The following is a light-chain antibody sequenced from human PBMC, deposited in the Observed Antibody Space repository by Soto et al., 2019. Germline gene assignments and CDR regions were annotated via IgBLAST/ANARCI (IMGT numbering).Light chain of an antibody. Sequence: EILLTQSPGTLSLSPGERATLSCRASLRVGGRILAWYQQKPGQAPRLLIYSASSRATGIPDRFSGSGSGTDFTLTISRLEPAYCAVYYCQQYGSSPLFTFGPRTQVDT. CDR3: QQYGSSPLFT. CDR2: SAS. CDR1: LRVGGRI. J-gene: IGKJ3*01. V-gene: IGKV3-20*01.